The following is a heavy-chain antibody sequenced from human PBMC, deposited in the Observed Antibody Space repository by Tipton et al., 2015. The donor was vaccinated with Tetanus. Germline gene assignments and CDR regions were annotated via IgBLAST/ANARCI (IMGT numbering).Heavy chain of an antibody. CDR3: ARDQKSATLSHFFYGLDV. D-gene: IGHD2-15*01. V-gene: IGHV4-59*01. CDR1: GDPMNDFY. J-gene: IGHJ6*02. CDR2: IFYSGNT. Sequence: LRLSCTVSGDPMNDFYWSWIRQPPGKGLEWIGHIFYSGNTDYNPSLKSRVTISVDTSRKQFSLRLSSVTAADTAVYYCARDQKSATLSHFFYGLDVWGQGTTVTVSS.